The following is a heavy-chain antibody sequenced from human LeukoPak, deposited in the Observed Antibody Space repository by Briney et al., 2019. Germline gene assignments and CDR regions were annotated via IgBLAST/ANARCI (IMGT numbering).Heavy chain of an antibody. CDR2: IYYSGST. CDR3: ARRNGSGSLDY. Sequence: LETLSLTCTVSGESISGFYWNWIRQPPGKGLEWIGYIYYSGSTNYNPSLKSRVTISVDTSKNQFSLKLSSVTAADTAVYYCARRNGSGSLDYWGQGTLVTVSS. D-gene: IGHD3-10*01. V-gene: IGHV4-59*01. CDR1: GESISGFY. J-gene: IGHJ4*02.